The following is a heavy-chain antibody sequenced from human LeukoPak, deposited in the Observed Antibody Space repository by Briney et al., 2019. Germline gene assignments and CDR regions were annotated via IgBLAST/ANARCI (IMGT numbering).Heavy chain of an antibody. J-gene: IGHJ6*02. V-gene: IGHV4-59*12. CDR2: IYHSGST. CDR3: ARGMKSRITIFGVAPYYYYYGMDV. D-gene: IGHD3-3*01. CDR1: GGSINSYY. Sequence: SETLSLTCTVSGGSINSYYWNWIRQPPGKGLEWIGYIYHSGSTNYKPSLKSRVTISLDTSKNQFSLKLSSVTAADTAVYYCARGMKSRITIFGVAPYYYYYGMDVWGQGTTVTVSS.